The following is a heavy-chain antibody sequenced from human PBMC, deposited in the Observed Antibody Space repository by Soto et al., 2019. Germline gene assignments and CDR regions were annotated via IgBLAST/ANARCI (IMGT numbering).Heavy chain of an antibody. CDR2: ISYDGSNK. Sequence: QVQLVESGGGVVQPGRSLRLSCAASGFTFSSYGMHWVRQAPGKGLEWVAVISYDGSNKYYADSVKGRFTISRDNSKNTLYLQMNSLRAEDTAVYYCAKDPSHIVVVTAIPDYWGQGTLVTVSS. J-gene: IGHJ4*02. CDR1: GFTFSSYG. V-gene: IGHV3-30*18. CDR3: AKDPSHIVVVTAIPDY. D-gene: IGHD2-21*02.